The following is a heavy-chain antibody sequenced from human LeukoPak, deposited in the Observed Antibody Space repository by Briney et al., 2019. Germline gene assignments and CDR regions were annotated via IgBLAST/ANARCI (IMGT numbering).Heavy chain of an antibody. CDR1: GFTFSSDA. CDR3: ARAGNYYGSGSYYAKIDS. J-gene: IGHJ4*02. CDR2: ISFDGINK. V-gene: IGHV3-30*04. D-gene: IGHD3-10*01. Sequence: GGSLRLSCAASGFTFSSDAMHWVRQDPGKGLEWAALISFDGINKYYADSVKGRFTISRDNSKNTLSLQMDSLRAEDTAVYYCARAGNYYGSGSYYAKIDSWGQGTLVTVSS.